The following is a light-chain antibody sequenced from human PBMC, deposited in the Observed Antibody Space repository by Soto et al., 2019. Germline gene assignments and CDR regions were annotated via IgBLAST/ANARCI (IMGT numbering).Light chain of an antibody. Sequence: EVIMKQSPATLSVTQGERATVSCRASHSVGSLLAWYQQKPGQAPRLLIYGASTRATGIPARFTGSGSGTEFTLTISSLQSEDFAVYYCQQYNNWPITFGPGTRLE. V-gene: IGKV3-15*01. CDR1: HSVGSL. CDR3: QQYNNWPIT. J-gene: IGKJ5*01. CDR2: GAS.